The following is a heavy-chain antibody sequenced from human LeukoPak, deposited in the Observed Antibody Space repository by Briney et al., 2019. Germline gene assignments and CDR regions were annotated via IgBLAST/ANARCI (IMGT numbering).Heavy chain of an antibody. D-gene: IGHD3-10*01. CDR3: ARIYGSGTYSYDAFDI. CDR1: GGSITSSGYY. CDR2: IYYSGSN. V-gene: IGHV4-39*07. Sequence: SETLSLTCTVSGGSITSSGYYWGWIRQPPGKGLEWIGSIYYSGSNYCDPSLKSRVTMSVDTSKNQFSLKLSSVTAADTAVYYCARIYGSGTYSYDAFDIWGQGTMVTASS. J-gene: IGHJ3*02.